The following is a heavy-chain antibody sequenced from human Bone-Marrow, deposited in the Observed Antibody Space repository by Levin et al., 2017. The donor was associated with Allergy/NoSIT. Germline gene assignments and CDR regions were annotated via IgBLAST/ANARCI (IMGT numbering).Heavy chain of an antibody. D-gene: IGHD5-18*01. V-gene: IGHV2-70*11. Sequence: RGSGPTLVKPTQTLTLTCTFSGFSLSTSGMCVSWIRQPPGKALEWLARIDWDDDKYYSTSLKTRLTISKDTSKNQVVLTMTNMDPVDTATYYCARIPHHGYSYGYYYGMDVWGQGTTVTVSS. J-gene: IGHJ6*02. CDR3: ARIPHHGYSYGYYYGMDV. CDR1: GFSLSTSGMC. CDR2: IDWDDDK.